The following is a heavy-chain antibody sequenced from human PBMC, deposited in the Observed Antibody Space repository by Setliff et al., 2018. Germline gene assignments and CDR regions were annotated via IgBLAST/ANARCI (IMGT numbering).Heavy chain of an antibody. CDR1: GYTFTNYG. Sequence: RASVKVSCKASGYTFTNYGISWVRQAPGQGLEWMGWISAYNDNTNYAQKVQGRVTMTTDTSTSTAYMELRSLTSDDTAVYYCARECRRYYDSSGYYYDPYYYYYMDVWGKGTTVTVSS. J-gene: IGHJ6*03. CDR2: ISAYNDNT. D-gene: IGHD3-22*01. CDR3: ARECRRYYDSSGYYYDPYYYYYMDV. V-gene: IGHV1-18*01.